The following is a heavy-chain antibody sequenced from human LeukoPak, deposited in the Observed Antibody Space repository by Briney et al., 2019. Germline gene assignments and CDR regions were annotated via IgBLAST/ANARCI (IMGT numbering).Heavy chain of an antibody. V-gene: IGHV3-33*01. Sequence: GRSLSLSCAPSGFTLSRYGTHWVRQAPDEGLEWVAVIWYEGSNKYYADSVKGRFTISRHNTKNTLCLQINSLRAEETAVYYCEREEYGSRSYYNVYIYYYYGMDVWGQGTTVTVSS. CDR3: EREEYGSRSYYNVYIYYYYGMDV. J-gene: IGHJ6*02. CDR2: IWYEGSNK. CDR1: GFTLSRYG. D-gene: IGHD3-10*01.